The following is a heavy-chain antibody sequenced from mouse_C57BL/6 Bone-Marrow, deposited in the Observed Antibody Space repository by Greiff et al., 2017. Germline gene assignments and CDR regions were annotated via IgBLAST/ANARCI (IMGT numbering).Heavy chain of an antibody. V-gene: IGHV1-69*01. J-gene: IGHJ1*03. D-gene: IGHD1-1*01. CDR1: GYTFTSYW. CDR2: IGPSSSNI. Sequence: VQLKQSGAELVMPGASVKLSCKASGYTFTSYWMHWVKQRPGQGLEWIGEIGPSSSNIYYNQNFKGKFTLTVDKSSSTAYMQISSLTSEDTAVYYCARRRSTVVVWHYDVWGTGTAVTVTA. CDR3: ARRRSTVVVWHYDV.